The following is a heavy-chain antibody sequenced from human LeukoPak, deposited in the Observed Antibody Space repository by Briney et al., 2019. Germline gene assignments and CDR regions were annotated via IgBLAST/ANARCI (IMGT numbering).Heavy chain of an antibody. V-gene: IGHV6-1*01. J-gene: IGHJ5*02. CDR2: TYYRSKWYN. D-gene: IGHD6-13*01. Sequence: SQTLSLTCAISGDSVSSNSAAWNWIRQSPSRGLEWLGRTYYRSKWYNDYAVSVKSRITINPDTSKNQFSLKLSSVTAADTAVYYCARYEGEQLVPRWFDPWGQGTLVTVSS. CDR1: GDSVSSNSAA. CDR3: ARYEGEQLVPRWFDP.